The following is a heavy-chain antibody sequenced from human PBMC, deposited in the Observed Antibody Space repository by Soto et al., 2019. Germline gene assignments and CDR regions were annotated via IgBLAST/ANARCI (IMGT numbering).Heavy chain of an antibody. Sequence: SHTLALPRGFSGHRVTSNTASWNWIRQSPSRGLEWLGRTYFRSKWYNDDAGPVKSRISINPDTSNNQFSLQLNSVTHCDTAAYVCSKGDNLGPKTGYAFDPWGQGIMVTVSS. D-gene: IGHD5-12*01. V-gene: IGHV6-1*01. J-gene: IGHJ5*02. CDR3: SKGDNLGPKTGYAFDP. CDR2: TYFRSKWYN. CDR1: GHRVTSNTAS.